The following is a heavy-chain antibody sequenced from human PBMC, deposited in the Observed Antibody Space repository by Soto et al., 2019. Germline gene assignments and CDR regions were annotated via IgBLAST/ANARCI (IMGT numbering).Heavy chain of an antibody. CDR3: AKDWAMVRGVIITS. J-gene: IGHJ4*02. D-gene: IGHD3-10*01. CDR1: GFTFSSYA. V-gene: IGHV3-23*01. CDR2: ISGSGGST. Sequence: SLRLSCAASGFTFSSYAMSWVRQAPGKGPEWVSAISGSGGSTYYADSVKGRFTISRDNSKNTLYLQMNSLRAEDTAVYYCAKDWAMVRGVIITSWGQGTLVTVSS.